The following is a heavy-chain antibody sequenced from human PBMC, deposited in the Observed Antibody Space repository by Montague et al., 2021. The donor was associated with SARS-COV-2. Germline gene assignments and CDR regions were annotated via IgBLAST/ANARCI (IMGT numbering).Heavy chain of an antibody. D-gene: IGHD2-2*01. V-gene: IGHV4-4*02. J-gene: IGHJ5*02. CDR2: IHDRRST. Sequence: SETLSLTCTVSGGAELRSNWWGHTCELQSLAQLLFGLIHDRRSTNYNPSLKSRVTISLDKSKNHFSLKLSSVTAADTGVYYCALPTAGARFDPLGPGTLVTFSS. CDR3: ALPTAGARFDP. CDR1: GGAELRSNW.